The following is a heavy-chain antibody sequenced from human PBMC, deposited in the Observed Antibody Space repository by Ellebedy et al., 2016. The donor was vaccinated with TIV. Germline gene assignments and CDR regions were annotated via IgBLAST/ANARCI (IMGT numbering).Heavy chain of an antibody. CDR3: ASDGSYGDFLSPTHAFEN. Sequence: GESLKISCVASRFSFNSYWMSWVRQAPGKGLEWVANINQDGSDKYYVDSVEGRFTISRDNAKKSLYLQMISLRAEDTAVYYCASDGSYGDFLSPTHAFENWGQGTMVIVSS. D-gene: IGHD4-17*01. J-gene: IGHJ3*02. CDR1: RFSFNSYW. CDR2: INQDGSDK. V-gene: IGHV3-7*01.